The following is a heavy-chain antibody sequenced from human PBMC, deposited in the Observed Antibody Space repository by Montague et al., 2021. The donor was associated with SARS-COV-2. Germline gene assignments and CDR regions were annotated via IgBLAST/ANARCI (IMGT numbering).Heavy chain of an antibody. CDR3: ACGEITTRGIIYYYGLDV. V-gene: IGHV4-34*01. CDR1: GGSFSGYY. J-gene: IGHJ6*02. Sequence: SETLSLTCAVSGGSFSGYYWTWIRQSQRKGLEWIGEINLNGSTNSNPSLKSRVTISVDTSKNQFSLKLSSVTAAATAGAYCACGEITTRGIIYYYGLDVWGQGITVTVSS. CDR2: INLNGST. D-gene: IGHD4-11*01.